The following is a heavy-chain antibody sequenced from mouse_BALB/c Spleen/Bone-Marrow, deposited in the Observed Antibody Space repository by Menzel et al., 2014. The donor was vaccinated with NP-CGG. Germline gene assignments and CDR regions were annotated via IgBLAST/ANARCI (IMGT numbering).Heavy chain of an antibody. J-gene: IGHJ2*01. V-gene: IGHV1-7*01. CDR1: GYTFTTYW. CDR3: VLITPVVSDY. Sequence: VQLQQSGAELAKPGASVKMSCKASGYTFTTYWMHWVKQWPGQGLEWIGYINPSTGYTEYIQKFKDKATLTADKSSSTAYMQLNSLTSEDSSVYYCVLITPVVSDYWGQGTTLTVSS. D-gene: IGHD1-1*01. CDR2: INPSTGYT.